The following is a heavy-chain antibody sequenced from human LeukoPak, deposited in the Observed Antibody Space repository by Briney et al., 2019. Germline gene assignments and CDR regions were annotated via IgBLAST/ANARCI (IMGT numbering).Heavy chain of an antibody. J-gene: IGHJ4*02. D-gene: IGHD2-15*01. V-gene: IGHV3-15*01. CDR3: TTRSPARYCSDGACYSSADY. CDR2: IRSKADGGTP. CDR1: GFTFSTYW. Sequence: GGSLRLSCSASGFTFSTYWMSWVRQAPGKGLEWVGHIRSKADGGTPDYIAPVKGRFTISRDDSKDTLYLQMNSLNTEDTAMYYCTTRSPARYCSDGACYSSADYWGQGTLVTVSS.